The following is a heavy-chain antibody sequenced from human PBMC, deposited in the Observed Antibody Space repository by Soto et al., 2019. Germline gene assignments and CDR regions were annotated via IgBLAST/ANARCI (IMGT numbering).Heavy chain of an antibody. D-gene: IGHD5-18*01. CDR1: GFTFDDYA. Sequence: EVQLEESGGALVQPGRSLRLSCAASGFTFDDYAMYWVRQVLGKGLAWVSSISWNSGNIGYADSVKGRFTTSRDNAENYLYLQMNSLRPEDTALYYCVRSKGGYSYGTPFDYGGQGTLVTVSS. J-gene: IGHJ4*02. V-gene: IGHV3-9*01. CDR2: ISWNSGNI. CDR3: VRSKGGYSYGTPFDY.